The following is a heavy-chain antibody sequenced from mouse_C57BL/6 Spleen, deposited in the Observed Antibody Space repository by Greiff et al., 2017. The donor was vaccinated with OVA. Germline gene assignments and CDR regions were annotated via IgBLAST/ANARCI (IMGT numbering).Heavy chain of an antibody. CDR1: GYTFTSYW. J-gene: IGHJ2*01. V-gene: IGHV1-50*01. CDR3: ARSVNECDY. CDR2: IDPSDSYT. Sequence: QVQLKQPGAELVKPGASVKLSCKASGYTFTSYWMQWVKQRPGQGLEWIGEIDPSDSYTNYNQKFKGKATLTVDTSSSTAYMQLSSLTSEDSAVYNCARSVNECDYWGQGTTLTVSS. D-gene: IGHD2-2*01.